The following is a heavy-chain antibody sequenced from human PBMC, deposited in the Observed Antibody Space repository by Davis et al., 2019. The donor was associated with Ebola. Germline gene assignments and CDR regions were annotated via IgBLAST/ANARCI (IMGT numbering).Heavy chain of an antibody. CDR3: ARDAIAVAAY. Sequence: ASVKVSCKASGYTFTSYGISWVRQAPGQGLEWMGWISAYNGNTNYAQKFQGRVTMTRDTSISTAYMELSRLRSDDTAVYYCARDAIAVAAYWGQGTLVTVSS. V-gene: IGHV1-18*01. D-gene: IGHD6-19*01. CDR1: GYTFTSYG. CDR2: ISAYNGNT. J-gene: IGHJ4*02.